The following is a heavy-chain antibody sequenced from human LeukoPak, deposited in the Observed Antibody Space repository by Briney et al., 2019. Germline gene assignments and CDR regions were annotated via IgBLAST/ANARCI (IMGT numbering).Heavy chain of an antibody. CDR2: IYYSGST. D-gene: IGHD5-18*01. V-gene: IGHV4-59*01. Sequence: PSETLSLTCTVSGGSISSYYWSWIRQPPGKGLEWIGYIYYSGSTNYNPSLKSRVTISVDTSKNQFSLKLSSVTAADTAVYYCARASAAMVSGLWFDPWGQGTLVTVSS. CDR3: ARASAAMVSGLWFDP. CDR1: GGSISSYY. J-gene: IGHJ5*02.